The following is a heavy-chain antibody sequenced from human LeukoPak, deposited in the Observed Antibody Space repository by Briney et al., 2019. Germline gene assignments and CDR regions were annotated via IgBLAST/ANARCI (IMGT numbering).Heavy chain of an antibody. V-gene: IGHV5-51*01. CDR3: ARLASAWNFDY. D-gene: IGHD6-19*01. Sequence: GESLKISCQGSGYSFTNYWIGWVCQMPGKDLEWMGIFSPGDSDSRYSPSFRGQVTISADKSISTVYLQWSSLKASDTAMYYCARLASAWNFDYWGQGTLVTVSS. CDR2: FSPGDSDS. CDR1: GYSFTNYW. J-gene: IGHJ4*02.